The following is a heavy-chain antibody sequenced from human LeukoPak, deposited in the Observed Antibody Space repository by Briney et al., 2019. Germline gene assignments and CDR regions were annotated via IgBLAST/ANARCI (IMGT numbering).Heavy chain of an antibody. CDR2: IWYDGSNK. V-gene: IGHV3-33*06. J-gene: IGHJ4*02. CDR1: GFTFSSYG. D-gene: IGHD1-26*01. Sequence: GRSLRLSCAASGFTFSSYGMHWVRQAPGKGLEWVAVIWYDGSNKYYADSVKGRFTISRDNSKNTLYLQMNSLRAEDTAVYYCAKDNYYAAWYFDYWGQGTLVTVSS. CDR3: AKDNYYAAWYFDY.